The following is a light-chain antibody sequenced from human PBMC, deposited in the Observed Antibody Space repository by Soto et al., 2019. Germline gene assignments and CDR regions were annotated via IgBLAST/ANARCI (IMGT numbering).Light chain of an antibody. Sequence: DIQMTQSPSSLSASVGDRVTITCRASQSISSYLHWYQQKPGKAPKLLIYAASSLQSGVPSRFSSSGSGTDFTLTSRSLQPKDFATYYCQRSFSTPPTFGRGTKVEIK. V-gene: IGKV1-39*01. CDR3: QRSFSTPPT. CDR2: AAS. CDR1: QSISSY. J-gene: IGKJ4*01.